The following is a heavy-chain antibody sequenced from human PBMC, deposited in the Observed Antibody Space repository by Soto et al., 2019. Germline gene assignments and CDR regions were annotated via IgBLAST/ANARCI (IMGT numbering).Heavy chain of an antibody. CDR2: IYYSGST. Sequence: SEPLSLTCAVSGDSISRSYWWSWVSQFPGKGLEWIGSIYYSGSTNYNPSLKSRVTISVDTSKNQFSLKLSSVTAADTAVYYCARHKDYGDYLSYYYYYGMDVWGQGTTVTVSS. CDR3: ARHKDYGDYLSYYYYYGMDV. D-gene: IGHD4-17*01. CDR1: GDSISRSYW. V-gene: IGHV4-4*02. J-gene: IGHJ6*02.